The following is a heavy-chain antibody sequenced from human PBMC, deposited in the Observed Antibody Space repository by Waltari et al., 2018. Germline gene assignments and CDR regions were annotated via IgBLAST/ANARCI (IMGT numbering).Heavy chain of an antibody. CDR2: IYYSGST. D-gene: IGHD3-3*01. Sequence: QVQLQESGPGLVKPSETLSLTCAVSGGSISSHYWSWIRQPPGKGLEWIGYIYYSGSTNYNPSLKSRVTISVDTSKNQFSLKLSSVTAADTAVYYCARKTFGVVNPYAFDIWGQGTMVTVSS. V-gene: IGHV4-59*11. CDR1: GGSISSHY. CDR3: ARKTFGVVNPYAFDI. J-gene: IGHJ3*02.